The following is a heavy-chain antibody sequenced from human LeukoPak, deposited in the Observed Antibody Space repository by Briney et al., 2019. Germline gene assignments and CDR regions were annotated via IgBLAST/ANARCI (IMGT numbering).Heavy chain of an antibody. V-gene: IGHV3-30*18. CDR1: GFTFSSYG. J-gene: IGHJ5*02. CDR2: ISYDGSNK. D-gene: IGHD2-2*01. CDR3: AKDVIVVVPAANWFDP. Sequence: GGSLRLSCAHSGFTFSSYGMHWVRQAPGKGLEWVAVISYDGSNKYYADSVKGRFTISRDNSKNTLYLQMNSLRAEDTAVYYCAKDVIVVVPAANWFDPWGQGTLVTVSS.